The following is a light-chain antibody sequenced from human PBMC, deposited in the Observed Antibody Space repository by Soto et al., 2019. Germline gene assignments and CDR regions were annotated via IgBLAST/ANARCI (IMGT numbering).Light chain of an antibody. V-gene: IGLV1-44*01. Sequence: QSVLTQPPSASGTPGQRVTISCSGSSSNIGSNTVNWYQQLPGTAPKLLIYSNNQRPSGVPDRFSGSKSGTSASLAISGLQYEDEADYYCAAWDDSLKGFGGGTKLTVL. J-gene: IGLJ3*02. CDR1: SSNIGSNT. CDR3: AAWDDSLKG. CDR2: SNN.